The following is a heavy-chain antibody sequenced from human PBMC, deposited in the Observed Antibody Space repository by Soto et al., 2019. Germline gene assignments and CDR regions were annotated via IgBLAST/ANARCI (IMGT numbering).Heavy chain of an antibody. V-gene: IGHV3-33*01. D-gene: IGHD1-1*01. J-gene: IGHJ3*02. CDR3: ARVDLLTTGNAAFDI. CDR2: IWYDGSNK. CDR1: GFTFSSYG. Sequence: GGSLRLSCAASGFTFSSYGMHWVRQAPGKGLEWVAVIWYDGSNKYYADSVKGRFTISRDNSKNTLYLQMNSLRAEDTAVYYCARVDLLTTGNAAFDIWGQGTMVTVSS.